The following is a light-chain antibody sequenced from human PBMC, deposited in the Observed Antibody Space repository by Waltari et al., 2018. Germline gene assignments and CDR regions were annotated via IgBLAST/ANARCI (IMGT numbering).Light chain of an antibody. Sequence: DIQMTQSPSSLSASVGDRVTITCRARQRISSYLNWYQQRLGKAPEFLNHDATTLQSGVPSRFSGSGSGTDFTLTISRLQIEDFAIYYCQQSYSRPYTFGQGTRLEIK. V-gene: IGKV1-39*01. CDR2: DAT. CDR1: QRISSY. J-gene: IGKJ2*01. CDR3: QQSYSRPYT.